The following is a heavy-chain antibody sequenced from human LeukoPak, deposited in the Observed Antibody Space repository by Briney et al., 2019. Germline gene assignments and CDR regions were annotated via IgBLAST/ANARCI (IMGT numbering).Heavy chain of an antibody. J-gene: IGHJ4*02. D-gene: IGHD1/OR15-1a*01. CDR3: ARRLRRTHSFDY. CDR2: IYYSGST. Sequence: SETLTLSCTASGGSISSSSYYWGWIRQPPGKGLEWIGTIYYSGSTFSNPSFRSRVTISVDTSQNQFSLKLSAVTAADTAVYYCARRLRRTHSFDYWGQGTLVTVSS. V-gene: IGHV4-39*01. CDR1: GGSISSSSYY.